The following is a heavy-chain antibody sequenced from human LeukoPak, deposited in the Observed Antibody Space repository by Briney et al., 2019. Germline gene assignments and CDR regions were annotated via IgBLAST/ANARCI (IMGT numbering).Heavy chain of an antibody. Sequence: ASVKVSCKASGYTFSNYNMNWVRQAPGQGLEWMGWINTKTGNPTYAQGFTGRFVFSLDTSVSTTYLQISSLKADDTAVYYCARDQRYCGGDCYDAFDIWGQGTMVTVSS. CDR3: ARDQRYCGGDCYDAFDI. D-gene: IGHD2-21*02. V-gene: IGHV7-4-1*02. CDR2: INTKTGNP. CDR1: GYTFSNYN. J-gene: IGHJ3*02.